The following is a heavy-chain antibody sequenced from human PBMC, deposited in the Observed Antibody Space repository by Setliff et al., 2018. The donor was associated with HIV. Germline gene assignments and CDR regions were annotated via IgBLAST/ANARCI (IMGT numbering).Heavy chain of an antibody. CDR3: GVGSGYYYGVVVY. CDR2: FDPEEGET. Sequence: VASVKVSCKVSGYTLTEFSMHWVRQAPGKGLEWMGGFDPEEGETMYAQKFQGSVTIIADESTSTAYMELSSLRSEDTAVYYCGVGSGYYYGVVVYWGQGTLVTVSS. CDR1: GYTLTEFS. D-gene: IGHD1-26*01. J-gene: IGHJ4*02. V-gene: IGHV1-24*01.